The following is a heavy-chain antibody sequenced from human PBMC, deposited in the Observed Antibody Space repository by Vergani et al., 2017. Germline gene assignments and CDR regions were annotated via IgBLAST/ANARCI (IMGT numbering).Heavy chain of an antibody. CDR3: ARPLQYRGDYYYKDV. J-gene: IGHJ6*03. Sequence: QVQLQESGPGLVKPSQTLSLTCTVSGASMSSVGYYWTWIRQSAGKRLEWIGTIYYSGSTYYNPSLKSRVTISVDTSKNQFSLKLSSVTAADTAVYYCARPLQYRGDYYYKDVWGKGTTVTVSS. D-gene: IGHD5-18*01. CDR1: GASMSSVGYY. V-gene: IGHV4-61*02. CDR2: IYYSGST.